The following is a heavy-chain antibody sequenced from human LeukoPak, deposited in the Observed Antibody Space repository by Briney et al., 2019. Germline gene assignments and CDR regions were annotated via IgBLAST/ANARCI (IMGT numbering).Heavy chain of an antibody. CDR2: IKQDGSEK. D-gene: IGHD6-13*01. CDR3: ARGGPIAAAGKAFDY. Sequence: GGSLRLSCAASGFTFSSYWMSWVRQAPGKGLEGVANIKQDGSEKYYVDSVKGRFTISRDNTKNSLYLQMNSLRAEDTAVYYCARGGPIAAAGKAFDYWGQGTLVTVSS. V-gene: IGHV3-7*01. J-gene: IGHJ4*02. CDR1: GFTFSSYW.